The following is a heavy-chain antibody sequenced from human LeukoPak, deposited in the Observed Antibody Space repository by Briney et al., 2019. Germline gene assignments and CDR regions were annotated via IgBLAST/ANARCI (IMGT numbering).Heavy chain of an antibody. D-gene: IGHD2-2*01. J-gene: IGHJ6*02. V-gene: IGHV3-23*01. Sequence: GGSLRLSCAASGFTFSSHAMSWVRQAPGKGLEWVSAISGGGGSTYYAASVKGRFTISRDNSKNTLYLQMNSLRAEDTAVYYCARYCTSSSCPPMSTYYGMDVWGQGTTVTVSS. CDR2: ISGGGGST. CDR1: GFTFSSHA. CDR3: ARYCTSSSCPPMSTYYGMDV.